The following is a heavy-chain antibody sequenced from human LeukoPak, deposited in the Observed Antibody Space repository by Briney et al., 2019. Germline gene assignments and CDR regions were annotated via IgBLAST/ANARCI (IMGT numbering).Heavy chain of an antibody. CDR1: GFTFSSYE. CDR2: ISSSGSTI. D-gene: IGHD6-19*01. V-gene: IGHV3-48*03. Sequence: GGSLRLSCAASGFTFSSYEMNWVRQAPGKGLEWVSYISSSGSTIYYADSVKGRFTMSRDNAKNSLFLQMDSLRAEDTAVYYCARDPYRGGAFDIWGQGTMVTVSS. CDR3: ARDPYRGGAFDI. J-gene: IGHJ3*02.